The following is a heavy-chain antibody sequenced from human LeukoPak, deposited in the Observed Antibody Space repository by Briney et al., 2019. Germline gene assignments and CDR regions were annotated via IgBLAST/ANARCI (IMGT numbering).Heavy chain of an antibody. D-gene: IGHD2-8*02. V-gene: IGHV3-21*01. CDR3: ARVVPGTGFFY. CDR1: GFTFSSYS. J-gene: IGHJ4*02. Sequence: GGSLRLSCAASGFTFSSYSMNWVRQAPGKGLEWVSSISSTSSHIYYADSVKGRFTISRDNAKNSLYLQMNSLRAEDTAVYYCARVVPGTGFFYWGQGTQATVSS. CDR2: ISSTSSHI.